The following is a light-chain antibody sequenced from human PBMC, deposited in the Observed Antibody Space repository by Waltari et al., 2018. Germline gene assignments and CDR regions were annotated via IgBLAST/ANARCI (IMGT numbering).Light chain of an antibody. CDR3: ATRDEGPTVV. J-gene: IGLJ2*01. Sequence: QSVLTQPPSASGTPGQSVTISCSGSLSNIGTHYVYWYQHLPGTAPNLLIYLTNQRPSGVPDRFSASKSGTSASLAISGLRFEDEGDYYCATRDEGPTVVFGGGTKVTVL. V-gene: IGLV1-47*01. CDR2: LTN. CDR1: LSNIGTHY.